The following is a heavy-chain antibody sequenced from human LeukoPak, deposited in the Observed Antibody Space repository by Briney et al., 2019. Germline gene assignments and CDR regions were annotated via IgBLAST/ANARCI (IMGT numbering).Heavy chain of an antibody. V-gene: IGHV4-59*01. D-gene: IGHD3-10*01. CDR3: ARVPFGSGENWFDP. J-gene: IGHJ5*02. CDR1: GGSISSYY. CDR2: IYYSGSA. Sequence: PSETLSLTCTVSGGSISSYYWSWIRRPPGKGLEWIGYIYYSGSATYNPSLKSRVTISVDTSKNHFSLKLSSVTAADTAVYYCARVPFGSGENWFDPWGQGALVTVSS.